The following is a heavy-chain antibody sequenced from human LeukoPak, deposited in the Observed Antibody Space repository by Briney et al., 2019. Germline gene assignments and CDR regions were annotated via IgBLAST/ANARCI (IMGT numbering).Heavy chain of an antibody. CDR3: ARAPGGYDSSGYPNWFDP. J-gene: IGHJ5*02. D-gene: IGHD3-22*01. Sequence: SETLSLTCSVSGGSISSGDYYWSWIRQHPGKGLEWIGYIYYSGSTYYNPSLKSRVTISVDTSKNQFSLKLSSVTAADTAVYYCARAPGGYDSSGYPNWFDPWGQGTLVTVSS. CDR1: GGSISSGDYY. CDR2: IYYSGST. V-gene: IGHV4-31*03.